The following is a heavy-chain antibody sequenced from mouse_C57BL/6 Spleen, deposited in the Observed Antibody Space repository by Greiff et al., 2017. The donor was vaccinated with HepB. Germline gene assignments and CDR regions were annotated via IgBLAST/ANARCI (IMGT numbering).Heavy chain of an antibody. V-gene: IGHV1-4*01. CDR2: INPSSGYT. Sequence: VQLQQSGAELARPGASVKMSCKASGYTFTSYTMHWVKQRPGQGLEWIGYINPSSGYTKYNQKFKDKATLTADKSSSTAYMQLSSLTSEDSAVYYCASPPGLYYAMDYWGQGTSVTVSS. CDR3: ASPPGLYYAMDY. CDR1: GYTFTSYT. D-gene: IGHD3-1*01. J-gene: IGHJ4*01.